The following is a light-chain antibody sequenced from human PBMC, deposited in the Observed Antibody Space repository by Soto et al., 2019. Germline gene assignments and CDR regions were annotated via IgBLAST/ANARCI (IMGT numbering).Light chain of an antibody. CDR3: QQYNSQWT. CDR2: DAS. Sequence: DNQINQSPSALSASVGDRATITCRASQSISSWLAWYQQKPGKAPKLLIYDASSLESGVPSRFSGSGSGTEFTLTISSLQPDDFATYYCQQYNSQWTFGQGTKV. V-gene: IGKV1-5*01. J-gene: IGKJ1*01. CDR1: QSISSW.